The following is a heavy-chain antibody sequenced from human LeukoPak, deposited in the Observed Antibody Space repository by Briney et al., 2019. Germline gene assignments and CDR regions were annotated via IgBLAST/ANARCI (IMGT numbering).Heavy chain of an antibody. J-gene: IGHJ4*02. V-gene: IGHV3-7*03. CDR1: GVTFSNYW. CDR3: ARGRYSGLNFDY. CDR2: INQDGSEK. Sequence: GGSLRLSCAASGVTFSNYWMSWVRQAPGKGLEWVANINQDGSEKYYVDSVKGRFTVSRDNAKNSLYLQMNSLRAEDRAVYYCARGRYSGLNFDYWGQGTLVTVSS. D-gene: IGHD5-12*01.